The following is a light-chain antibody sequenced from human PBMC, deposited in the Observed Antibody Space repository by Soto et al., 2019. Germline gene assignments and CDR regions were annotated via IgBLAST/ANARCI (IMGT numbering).Light chain of an antibody. CDR1: QTVSSNY. CDR3: QQYGSSPRIT. J-gene: IGKJ5*01. V-gene: IGKV3-20*01. Sequence: EIILTQSPDTLSFSPGERATLSCRASQTVSSNYLAWCQQRTGQAPRLLIYGASTRAAGIPDRFSGSGSGTDFTLTITRLEPEDLAVYYCQQYGSSPRITFGQGTRLE. CDR2: GAS.